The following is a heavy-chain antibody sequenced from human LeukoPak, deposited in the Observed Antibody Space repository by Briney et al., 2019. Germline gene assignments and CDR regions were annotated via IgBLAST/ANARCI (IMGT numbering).Heavy chain of an antibody. CDR3: ARRGYDSSGYHDY. CDR1: GYTFTGYY. CDR2: INPNSGGT. J-gene: IGHJ4*02. Sequence: ASVKVSCKASGYTFTGYYMHWVRQAPGQGLEWMGWINPNSGGTNYAQKFQGRVTMTRDTSISTAYMELSRLRSDDTAVYYCARRGYDSSGYHDYWGQGTLVTVSS. V-gene: IGHV1-2*02. D-gene: IGHD3-22*01.